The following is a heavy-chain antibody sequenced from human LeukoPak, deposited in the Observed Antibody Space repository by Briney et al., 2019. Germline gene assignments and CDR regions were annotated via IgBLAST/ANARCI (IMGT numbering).Heavy chain of an antibody. CDR3: ARTTAVRIFDY. V-gene: IGHV4-31*03. D-gene: IGHD1-14*01. CDR2: IYYSGST. Sequence: PSETLSLTCTVSGGSISSGGYYWSWLRQHPGTGLEWIGYIYYSGSTYYNPSLKSRVTISVDTSKNQFSLKLSSVTAADTAVYYCARTTAVRIFDYWGQGTLVTVSS. CDR1: GGSISSGGYY. J-gene: IGHJ4*02.